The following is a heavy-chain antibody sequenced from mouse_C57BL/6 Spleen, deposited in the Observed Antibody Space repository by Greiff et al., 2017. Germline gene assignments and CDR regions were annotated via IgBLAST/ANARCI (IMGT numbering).Heavy chain of an antibody. Sequence: QVQLQQSGPELVKPGASVKISCKASGYAFSSSWMNWVKPRPGKGLEWIGRIYPGDGDTNYNGKFKGKATLTADKSSSTAYMQLSSLTSEDSAVYFCAPSTMVTTDYAMDDWGQGTSVTVSS. CDR2: IYPGDGDT. CDR1: GYAFSSSW. J-gene: IGHJ4*01. CDR3: APSTMVTTDYAMDD. V-gene: IGHV1-82*01. D-gene: IGHD2-2*01.